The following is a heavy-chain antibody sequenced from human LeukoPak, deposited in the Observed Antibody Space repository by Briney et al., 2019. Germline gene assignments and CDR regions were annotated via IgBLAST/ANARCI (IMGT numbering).Heavy chain of an antibody. CDR3: AKGVAMITLPVY. V-gene: IGHV3-21*04. J-gene: IGHJ4*02. CDR2: ISGSSKHR. Sequence: PGGSLRLSCAASGFTFTSYSMNWVRQAPGKGLEWVSSISGSSKHRYYADSVKGRFTFSRDNAKSSLYLQMNSLRAEDTAVYYCAKGVAMITLPVYWGQGTLVTVSS. CDR1: GFTFTSYS. D-gene: IGHD5-12*01.